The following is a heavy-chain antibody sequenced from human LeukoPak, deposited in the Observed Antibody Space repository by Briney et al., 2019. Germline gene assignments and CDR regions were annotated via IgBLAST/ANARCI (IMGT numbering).Heavy chain of an antibody. J-gene: IGHJ4*02. V-gene: IGHV3-23*01. CDR2: ISGNGGTT. D-gene: IGHD3-22*01. CDR3: AKRSYDSSGYYYTWDY. Sequence: HPGGSLRLSCAASGFTFTSYAMSWVRQAPGKGLEWVSVISGNGGTTFYTDSVKGRFTISRDNSKNTLYLQMNSLRAEDTAVYYCAKRSYDSSGYYYTWDYWGQGTLVTVSS. CDR1: GFTFTSYA.